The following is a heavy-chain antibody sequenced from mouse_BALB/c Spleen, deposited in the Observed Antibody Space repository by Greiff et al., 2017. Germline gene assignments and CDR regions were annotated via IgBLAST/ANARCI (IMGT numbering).Heavy chain of an antibody. CDR2: IYPGDGDT. Sequence: VQLQQSGAELARPGASVKLSCKASGYTFTSYWMQWVKQRPGQGLEWIGAIYPGDGDTRYTQKFKGKATLTADKSSSTAYMQLSSLASEDSAVYYCARGTSQVRSAMDYWGQGTSVTVSS. J-gene: IGHJ4*01. CDR3: ARGTSQVRSAMDY. V-gene: IGHV1-87*01. CDR1: GYTFTSYW. D-gene: IGHD2-14*01.